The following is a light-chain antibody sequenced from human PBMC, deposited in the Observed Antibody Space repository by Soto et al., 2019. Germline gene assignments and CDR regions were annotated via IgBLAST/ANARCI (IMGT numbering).Light chain of an antibody. V-gene: IGKV1-39*01. Sequence: DIQMTQSPSSLSASVGDRITITCRASQSISSYLNWYQQKPGKAPKPLIYAASSLQSGVPSRFSGSGSGTDFTLTISSLQPEDFATYYCQQSYSTPPGFGQGTKLEIK. CDR1: QSISSY. CDR3: QQSYSTPPG. CDR2: AAS. J-gene: IGKJ2*03.